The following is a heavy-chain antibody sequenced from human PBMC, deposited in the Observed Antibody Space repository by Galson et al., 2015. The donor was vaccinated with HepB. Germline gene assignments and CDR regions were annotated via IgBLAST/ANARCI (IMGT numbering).Heavy chain of an antibody. D-gene: IGHD3-10*02. CDR3: TTDLAVRGVIITFLRYYYGMDV. CDR1: GFTFSNAW. J-gene: IGHJ6*02. Sequence: SLRLSCAASGFTFSNAWMNWVRQAPGKGLEWVGRIKSKTDGGTTDYAAPVKGRFTISRDDSKNTLYLQMNSLKTEDTAVYYCTTDLAVRGVIITFLRYYYGMDVWGQGTTVTVSS. V-gene: IGHV3-15*07. CDR2: IKSKTDGGTT.